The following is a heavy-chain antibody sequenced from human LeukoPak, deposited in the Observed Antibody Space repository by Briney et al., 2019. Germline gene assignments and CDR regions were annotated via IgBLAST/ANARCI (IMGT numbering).Heavy chain of an antibody. CDR3: AKLPSPYYDILTGYYDNIN. V-gene: IGHV3-30*18. Sequence: GGSLRLSCAASGFTFSSYGMHWVRQAPGKGLEWVAVISYDGSNKYYADSVKGRFTISRDNSKNTLYLQMNSRRAEDTAVYYCAKLPSPYYDILTGYYDNINWGQGTLVTVSS. CDR1: GFTFSSYG. D-gene: IGHD3-9*01. CDR2: ISYDGSNK. J-gene: IGHJ4*02.